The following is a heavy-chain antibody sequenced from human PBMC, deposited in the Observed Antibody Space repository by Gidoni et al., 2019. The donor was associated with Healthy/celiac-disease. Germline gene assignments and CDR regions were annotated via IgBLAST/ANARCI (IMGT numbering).Heavy chain of an antibody. CDR2: IYTSGST. CDR1: GGSISSGSYY. J-gene: IGHJ2*01. V-gene: IGHV4-61*02. Sequence: QVQLQESGPGLVKPSQTLSLTCTVSGGSISSGSYYWSWIRQPAGKGLEWIGRIYTSGSTNYNPSLKSRVTISVDTSKNQFSLKLSSVTAADTAVYYCARVDGDWWYFDLWGRGTLVTVSS. CDR3: ARVDGDWWYFDL. D-gene: IGHD4-17*01.